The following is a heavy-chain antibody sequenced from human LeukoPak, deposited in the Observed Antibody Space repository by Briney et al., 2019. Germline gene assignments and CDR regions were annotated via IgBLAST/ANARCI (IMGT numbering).Heavy chain of an antibody. CDR2: VNQSGST. V-gene: IGHV4-34*01. Sequence: SETLSLTCAVYGGCFSGYYWSWIRQPPGKGLEWIGEVNQSGSTNYNPSLKSRVTISVDTSKNQFSLKLSSVTAADTAVYYCARGLRRFLFNYYYMDVWGKGTTVTVSS. CDR3: ARGLRRFLFNYYYMDV. J-gene: IGHJ6*03. D-gene: IGHD3-16*01. CDR1: GGCFSGYY.